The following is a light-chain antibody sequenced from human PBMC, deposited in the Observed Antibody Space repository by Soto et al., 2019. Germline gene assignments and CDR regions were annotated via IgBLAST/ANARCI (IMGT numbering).Light chain of an antibody. CDR1: QSVSSS. CDR3: QQRFNRPPSYT. J-gene: IGKJ2*01. CDR2: DVS. V-gene: IGKV3-11*01. Sequence: EFVLTQSPATLSLSPGERATLSCRASQSVSSSLAWYQQKPGQAPRLLIYDVSNWATGIPARFSGSGSGTDFALTISSLEPEDFAVYYCQQRFNRPPSYTFGQGTKLEIK.